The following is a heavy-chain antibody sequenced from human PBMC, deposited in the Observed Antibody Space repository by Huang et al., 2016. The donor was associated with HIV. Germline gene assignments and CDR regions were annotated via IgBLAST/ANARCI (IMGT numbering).Heavy chain of an antibody. CDR1: GFSILIYY. Sequence: QVQLVQSGAEAKKPGASVTISCKASGFSILIYYLHWVLQAPEQGLEWMGIVNPSGGGADYAQKFKGRDTMTRDTSTRTLYMERSSLGSEDTAVYYCAREGITPSGTEVSGFDFWGQGTPVSVSS. J-gene: IGHJ5*01. CDR2: VNPSGGGA. D-gene: IGHD6-13*01. V-gene: IGHV1-46*03. CDR3: AREGITPSGTEVSGFDF.